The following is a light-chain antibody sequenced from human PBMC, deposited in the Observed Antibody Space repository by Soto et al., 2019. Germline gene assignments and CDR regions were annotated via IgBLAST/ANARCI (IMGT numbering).Light chain of an antibody. Sequence: QSALTQPPSVSGSPGQSVTISCTGTSSDVGHYDRVSWYQQPPGTAPKLMIYEVTNRPSGVPDRFSGSKSGNTASLIISGLQAEDEADYYCSPYTTSSTYVFGPGTKLTVL. V-gene: IGLV2-18*02. J-gene: IGLJ1*01. CDR3: SPYTTSSTYV. CDR2: EVT. CDR1: SSDVGHYDR.